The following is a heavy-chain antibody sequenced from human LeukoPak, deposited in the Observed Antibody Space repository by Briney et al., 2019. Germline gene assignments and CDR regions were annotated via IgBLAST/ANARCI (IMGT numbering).Heavy chain of an antibody. Sequence: GGSLRLSCAASGFTFTSYGMHWVRQAPGKGLEWVALIWYDGRKEYYADSVKGRFTISRDDSRNTLYLQMNGLRAEDTAVYYCARLGSSWSSDYWGQGTLVTVSS. CDR1: GFTFTSYG. V-gene: IGHV3-33*01. CDR3: ARLGSSWSSDY. J-gene: IGHJ4*02. D-gene: IGHD6-13*01. CDR2: IWYDGRKE.